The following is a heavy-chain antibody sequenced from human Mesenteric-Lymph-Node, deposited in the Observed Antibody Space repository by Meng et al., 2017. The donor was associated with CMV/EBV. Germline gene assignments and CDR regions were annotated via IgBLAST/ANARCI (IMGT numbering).Heavy chain of an antibody. D-gene: IGHD2-2*01. J-gene: IGHJ4*02. Sequence: GESLKISCAASGFTFSSYAMSWVRQAPGKGLEWVSVIYSGGSSTYYADSVKGRFTISRDNSRSTLYLQMNSLRGEDTAVYYCARGYSSTFLDQWGQGMLVTVSS. CDR2: IYSGGSST. CDR1: GFTFSSYA. V-gene: IGHV3-23*03. CDR3: ARGYSSTFLDQ.